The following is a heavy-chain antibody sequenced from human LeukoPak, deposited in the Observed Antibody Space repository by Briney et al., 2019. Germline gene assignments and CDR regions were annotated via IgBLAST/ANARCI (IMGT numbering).Heavy chain of an antibody. CDR1: GGTFSSYA. J-gene: IGHJ2*01. V-gene: IGHV1-69*13. D-gene: IGHD2-2*01. CDR3: AVGVVPAANPWYFDL. Sequence: ASVKVSCKASGGTFSSYAISWVRQAPGQGLEWMGGIIPIFGTADYAQKFQGRVTITADESTSTAYMELSSLRSEDTAVYYCAVGVVPAANPWYFDLWGRGTLVTVSP. CDR2: IIPIFGTA.